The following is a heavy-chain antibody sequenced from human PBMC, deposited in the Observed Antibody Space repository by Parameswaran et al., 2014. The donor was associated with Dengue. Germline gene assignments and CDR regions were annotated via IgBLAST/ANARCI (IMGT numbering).Heavy chain of an antibody. CDR3: ARADDIVVVTAMPHWYFDL. D-gene: IGHD2-21*02. Sequence: VRQAPGKGLEWVSYISSSSSYIYYADSVKGRFTISRDNAKNSLYLQMNSLRAEDTAVYYCARADDIVVVTAMPHWYFDLWGRGTLVTVSS. V-gene: IGHV3-21*05. CDR2: ISSSSSYI. J-gene: IGHJ2*01.